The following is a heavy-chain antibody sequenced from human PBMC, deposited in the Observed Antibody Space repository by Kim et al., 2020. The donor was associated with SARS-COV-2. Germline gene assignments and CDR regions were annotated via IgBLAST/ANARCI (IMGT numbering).Heavy chain of an antibody. J-gene: IGHJ3*02. Sequence: SVKVSCKASGGTFSSYAISWVRQAPGQGLEWMGGIIPIFGTANYAQKFQGRVTITADESTSTAYMELSSLRSEDTAVYYCARDRRVTMIPDAFDIWGQGTMVTVSS. CDR2: IIPIFGTA. CDR1: GGTFSSYA. D-gene: IGHD3-22*01. V-gene: IGHV1-69*13. CDR3: ARDRRVTMIPDAFDI.